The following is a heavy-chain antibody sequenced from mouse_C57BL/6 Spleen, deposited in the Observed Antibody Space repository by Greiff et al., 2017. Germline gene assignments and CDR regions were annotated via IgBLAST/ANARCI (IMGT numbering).Heavy chain of an antibody. CDR3: ARLDSSGFAD. D-gene: IGHD3-2*01. J-gene: IGHJ3*01. V-gene: IGHV5-6*01. CDR1: GYTFTSYC. Sequence: EVMLVEPGADLVKPGASLKLSCAASGYTFTSYCMSWVRQTPGQRLEWIATISTGGSYTYYPHSVKGRFTFSIDNATNTLYLQLSSLKSEDTAMYYCARLDSSGFADWGQGTPVTVSA. CDR2: ISTGGSYT.